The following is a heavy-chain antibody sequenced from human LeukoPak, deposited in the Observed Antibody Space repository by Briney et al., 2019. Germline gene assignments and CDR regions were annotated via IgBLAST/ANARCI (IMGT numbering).Heavy chain of an antibody. J-gene: IGHJ4*02. Sequence: AGGSLRLSCAASGFTFSDYYMSWIRQAAGKGLEWVSYISSSGSTIYYADSVKGRFTISRDNAKNSLYLQMNSLRAEDAAVYYCARGKVVGSVFDYWGQGTLVTVSS. D-gene: IGHD1-26*01. V-gene: IGHV3-11*04. CDR1: GFTFSDYY. CDR2: ISSSGSTI. CDR3: ARGKVVGSVFDY.